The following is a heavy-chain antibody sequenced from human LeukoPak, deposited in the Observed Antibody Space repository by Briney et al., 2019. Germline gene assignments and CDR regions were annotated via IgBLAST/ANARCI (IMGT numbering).Heavy chain of an antibody. D-gene: IGHD2-2*01. V-gene: IGHV3-7*01. Sequence: PGGPLRLSCGASGLSFRNFWMSWIRQAPGKGLKRVANMNPDGSATYYLDSVKGRFTISRDHAKTSVYLQMNSLRPDDTAVYYCARTLVEVPGHSDLFDFWGQGTLVTVSS. CDR2: MNPDGSAT. J-gene: IGHJ4*02. CDR1: GLSFRNFW. CDR3: ARTLVEVPGHSDLFDF.